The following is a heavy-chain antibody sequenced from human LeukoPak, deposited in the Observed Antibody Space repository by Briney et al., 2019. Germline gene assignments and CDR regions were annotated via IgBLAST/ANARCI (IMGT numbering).Heavy chain of an antibody. V-gene: IGHV1-46*01. CDR3: AREHSRGGFDY. J-gene: IGHJ4*02. CDR2: INPSGGST. D-gene: IGHD3-10*01. CDR1: GYTFTSYY. Sequence: ASVKVSCKASGYTFTSYYMHWVRQAPGQGLEWMGIINPSGGSTSYAQKFQGRVTMTRDMSTSTVYMELSSPRSEDTAVYYYAREHSRGGFDYWGQGTLVTVSS.